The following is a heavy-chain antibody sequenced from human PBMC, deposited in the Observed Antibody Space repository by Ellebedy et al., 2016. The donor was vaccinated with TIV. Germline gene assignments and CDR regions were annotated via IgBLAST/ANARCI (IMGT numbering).Heavy chain of an antibody. Sequence: AASVKVSCKASGYTFTNYGVSWLRQAPGQGLEWMGWISAYNGNTNYAQKLQGRVTMTTDTSTSTAYMELRSLRSDDTAVYYCTKHWGAYYYYGMDVWGQGTTVTVSS. CDR1: GYTFTNYG. J-gene: IGHJ6*02. CDR2: ISAYNGNT. V-gene: IGHV1-18*04. CDR3: TKHWGAYYYYGMDV. D-gene: IGHD3-16*01.